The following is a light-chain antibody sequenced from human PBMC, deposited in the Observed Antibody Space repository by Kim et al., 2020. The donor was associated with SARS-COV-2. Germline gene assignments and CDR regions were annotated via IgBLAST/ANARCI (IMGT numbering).Light chain of an antibody. CDR2: GAS. V-gene: IGKV3-15*01. CDR1: QSVGTN. Sequence: GSPGERAPLSCRASQSVGTNLAWYQLRPGQAPRLLIYGASTRATGVPARFSGSGSGTEFTLTITSPQSEDFAVYYCQQYNRWPPYIFGQGTKLEI. J-gene: IGKJ2*01. CDR3: QQYNRWPPYI.